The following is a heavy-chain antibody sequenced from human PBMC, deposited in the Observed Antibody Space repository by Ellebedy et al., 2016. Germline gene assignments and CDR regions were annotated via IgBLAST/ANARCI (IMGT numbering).Heavy chain of an antibody. Sequence: GEFLKISXAASGFTFSSYGMHWVRQAPGKGLEWVAVIWYDGSNKYYADSVKGRFTISRDNAKNSVYLQMNSLRDADTAVYYCARDPYNDYWGQGTLVTVSS. D-gene: IGHD1-1*01. V-gene: IGHV3-33*01. CDR3: ARDPYNDY. CDR2: IWYDGSNK. CDR1: GFTFSSYG. J-gene: IGHJ4*02.